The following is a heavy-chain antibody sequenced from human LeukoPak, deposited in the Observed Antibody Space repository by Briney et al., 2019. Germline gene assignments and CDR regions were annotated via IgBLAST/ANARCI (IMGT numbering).Heavy chain of an antibody. CDR1: AGSISSSSHH. Sequence: SETLSLTCTVSAGSISSSSHHWGWIRQSPGKGLEWIGAIYYGRTAYYNPSLNSRVTISVATSTNQFSLQLNSVTAADTAVYYCVRHDGRGGNTMGALDSWGQGSLVTVSS. CDR2: IYYGRTA. J-gene: IGHJ4*02. V-gene: IGHV4-39*01. D-gene: IGHD3-3*01. CDR3: VRHDGRGGNTMGALDS.